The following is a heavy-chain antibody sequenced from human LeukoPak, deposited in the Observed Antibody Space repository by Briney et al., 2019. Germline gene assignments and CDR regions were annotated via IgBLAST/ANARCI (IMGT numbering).Heavy chain of an antibody. V-gene: IGHV4-30-4*08. CDR3: ASARDDILTGLNYFDY. J-gene: IGHJ4*02. D-gene: IGHD3-9*01. CDR1: GGSISSGDYY. Sequence: PSQTLSLTCTVSGGSISSGDYYWSWIRQPPGKGLEWIGYIYYSGSTYYNPSLKSRVTISVDTSKNQFSLKLSSVTAADTAVYYCASARDDILTGLNYFDYWGQGTLVTVSS. CDR2: IYYSGST.